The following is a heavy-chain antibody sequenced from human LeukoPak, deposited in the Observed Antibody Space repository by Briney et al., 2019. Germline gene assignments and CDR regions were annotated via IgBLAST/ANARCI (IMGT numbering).Heavy chain of an antibody. Sequence: SQTLSLTCAISGDSVSSNSATWTWIRQSRSRGLEWLGRTYYRSKWYNDYALSVKSRITINSDTSKNQFSLQLSSVTPEDTAVYYCSRASDPRDDAFDIWGQGTMVTVSS. CDR2: TYYRSKWYN. CDR3: SRASDPRDDAFDI. J-gene: IGHJ3*02. V-gene: IGHV6-1*01. CDR1: GDSVSSNSAT.